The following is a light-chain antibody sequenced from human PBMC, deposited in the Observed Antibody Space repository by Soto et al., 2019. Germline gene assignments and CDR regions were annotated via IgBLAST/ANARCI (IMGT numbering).Light chain of an antibody. CDR2: GAS. J-gene: IGKJ1*01. Sequence: EIVMTQSPATLSVSPGERATLSCRASQSVSSNLAWYQQKPGQAPRLLIYGASTRATGIPARFSGSGSGTEFPLTISSLQSEDFAVYYCQQYNNWPRTFVQGTKVEIK. CDR1: QSVSSN. V-gene: IGKV3-15*01. CDR3: QQYNNWPRT.